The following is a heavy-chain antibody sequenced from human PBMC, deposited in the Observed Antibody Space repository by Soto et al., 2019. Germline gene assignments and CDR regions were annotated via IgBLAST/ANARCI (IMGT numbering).Heavy chain of an antibody. J-gene: IGHJ5*02. CDR1: GFSLSTSGVG. D-gene: IGHD5-12*01. V-gene: IGHV2-5*02. Sequence: QITLKESGPTLVKPTQTLTLTCTFSGFSLSTSGVGVGWIRQPPGKALEWLALIYWDDDKRYSPSLTSRLTITKDTSKNQVVLTMTNMDPVDTATYYCAHRQESGYDDSNWFDPWGQGTLVTVSS. CDR3: AHRQESGYDDSNWFDP. CDR2: IYWDDDK.